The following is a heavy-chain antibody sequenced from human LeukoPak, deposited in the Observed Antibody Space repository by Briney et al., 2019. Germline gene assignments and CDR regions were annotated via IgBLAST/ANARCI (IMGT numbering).Heavy chain of an antibody. CDR1: GFTFSTYG. CDR2: VRYDGSNK. V-gene: IGHV3-30*02. Sequence: GGSLRLSCAASGFTFSTYGMHWVRQAPGKGLEWVAFVRYDGSNKYYADSVKGRFTISRDNSKNTLYLQMNSLRAEDTAVYSCAKDYYSSSYYLDSWGQGTLVTVSS. J-gene: IGHJ4*02. D-gene: IGHD3-22*01. CDR3: AKDYYSSSYYLDS.